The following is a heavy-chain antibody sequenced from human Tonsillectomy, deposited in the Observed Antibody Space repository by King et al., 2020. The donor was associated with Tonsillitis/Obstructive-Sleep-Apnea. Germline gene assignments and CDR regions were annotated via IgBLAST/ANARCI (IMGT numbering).Heavy chain of an antibody. V-gene: IGHV3-49*04. Sequence: VQLVESGGGLVQPGRSLRLSCTTSGFTFGDYAMNWVRQAPGKGLEWVGFIRGKAYGGTTEYAASVKGRFTISRDDSKSIAYLQMNSLKSEDTAVYYCTSDPSGSYFDYWGQGTLVTVSS. D-gene: IGHD1-26*01. CDR1: GFTFGDYA. CDR3: TSDPSGSYFDY. CDR2: IRGKAYGGTT. J-gene: IGHJ4*02.